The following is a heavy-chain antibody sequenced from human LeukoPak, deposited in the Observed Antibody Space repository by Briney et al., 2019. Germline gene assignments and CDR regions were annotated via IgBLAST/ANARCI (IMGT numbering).Heavy chain of an antibody. CDR3: AKDFLRYCGGDCCGFDY. Sequence: GRSLRLSCAASGFTFSSYGMHWVRQAPGKGLEWVAAISYDGSNKYYADSVKGRFTISRDNSKNTLYLQMNSLRAEDTAVYYCAKDFLRYCGGDCCGFDYWGQGTLVTVSS. J-gene: IGHJ4*02. D-gene: IGHD2-21*02. V-gene: IGHV3-30*18. CDR1: GFTFSSYG. CDR2: ISYDGSNK.